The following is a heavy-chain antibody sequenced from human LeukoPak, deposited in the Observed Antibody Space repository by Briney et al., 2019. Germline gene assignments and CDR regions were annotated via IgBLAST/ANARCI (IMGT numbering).Heavy chain of an antibody. CDR1: GYTFTSYG. Sequence: GASVKVSCKASGYTFTSYGISWVRQAPGQGLEWMGWISAYNGNTNYAQKFQGRVTMTRNTSISTAYMELSSLRSEDTAVYYCARGGYSYYYDGSGYLLWGQGTLVTVSS. CDR2: ISAYNGNT. J-gene: IGHJ4*02. V-gene: IGHV1-18*01. CDR3: ARGGYSYYYDGSGYLL. D-gene: IGHD3-22*01.